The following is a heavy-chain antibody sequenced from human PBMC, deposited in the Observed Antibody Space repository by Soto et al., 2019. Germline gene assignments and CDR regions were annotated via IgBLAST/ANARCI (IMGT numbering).Heavy chain of an antibody. CDR1: GGTFSSYA. J-gene: IGHJ5*02. CDR2: IIPIFGNT. CDR3: ARDRYYDSSAHGWFDP. V-gene: IGHV1-18*01. D-gene: IGHD3-22*01. Sequence: ASVKVSCKASGGTFSSYAISWVRQAPGQGLEWMGGIIPIFGNTNYAQKLQGRVTMTTDTSTSTAYMELRSLRSDDTAVYYCARDRYYDSSAHGWFDPWGQGTLVTVSS.